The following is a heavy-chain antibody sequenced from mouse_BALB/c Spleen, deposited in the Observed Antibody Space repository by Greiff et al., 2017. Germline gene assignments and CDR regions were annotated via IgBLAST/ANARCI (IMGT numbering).Heavy chain of an antibody. CDR3: TRDNYPYDFDD. Sequence: EVKLVESGGGLVKPGGSLKLSCAASGFTFSSYTMSWVRQTPEKRLEWVATISSGGSYTYYPDSVKGRVTISRDNAKNTLYLQMSSLKSEDTAMYYCTRDNYPYDFDDWGQGTTLTVSS. J-gene: IGHJ2*01. CDR2: ISSGGSYT. CDR1: GFTFSSYT. V-gene: IGHV5-6-4*01. D-gene: IGHD1-1*01.